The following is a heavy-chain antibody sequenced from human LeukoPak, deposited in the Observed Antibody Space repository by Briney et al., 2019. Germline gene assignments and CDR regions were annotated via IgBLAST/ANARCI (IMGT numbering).Heavy chain of an antibody. CDR2: ISGGGIRT. CDR3: AELGITMIGGV. D-gene: IGHD3-10*02. CDR1: GFTFSSYG. J-gene: IGHJ6*04. V-gene: IGHV3-23*01. Sequence: PGGTLRLSCAASGFTFSSYGMAWVRQAPRKGLEWVSDISGGGIRTDYADSVKGRFTISRDNSRHTLYLQMNSLRAEDTAVYYCAELGITMIGGVWGKGTTVTISS.